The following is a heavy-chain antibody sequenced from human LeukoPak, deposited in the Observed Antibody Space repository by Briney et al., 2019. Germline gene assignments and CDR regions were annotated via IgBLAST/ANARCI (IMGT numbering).Heavy chain of an antibody. CDR3: ARGGYYEPPHDY. D-gene: IGHD3-22*01. J-gene: IGHJ4*02. V-gene: IGHV3-74*01. CDR1: GFTFSSYW. Sequence: GGSLGLSCAASGFTFSSYWMHWVRQAPGKGLVWVSRINSDGSSTSYADSVKGRFTISRDNAKNTLYLQMNSLRAEDTAVYYCARGGYYEPPHDYWGQGTLVTVSS. CDR2: INSDGSST.